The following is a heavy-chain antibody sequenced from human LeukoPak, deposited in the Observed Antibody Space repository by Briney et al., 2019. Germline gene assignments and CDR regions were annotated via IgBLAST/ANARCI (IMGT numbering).Heavy chain of an antibody. CDR1: GGTFSSYA. D-gene: IGHD5/OR15-5a*01. CDR2: IIPISGTA. V-gene: IGHV1-69*13. Sequence: ASVKVSCKASGGTFSSYAISWVRQAPGQGLEWMGGIIPISGTANYAQKFQGRVTITADESTSTAYMELSSLRSEDTAVYYCARGVMIVSDDAFDIWGQGTMVIVSS. CDR3: ARGVMIVSDDAFDI. J-gene: IGHJ3*02.